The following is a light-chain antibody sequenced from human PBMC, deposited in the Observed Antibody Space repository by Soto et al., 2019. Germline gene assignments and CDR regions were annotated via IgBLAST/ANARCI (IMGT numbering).Light chain of an antibody. CDR1: QSVSSY. Sequence: ELVFTQSPGTLSLSPGERATLSCRASQSVSSYLAWYGQKPGQAPRLLIYDASNRANGIPARFSGSGSGADFTLTISSLEPEDFAVYDCQQRSNWPTITFGQGTRLEIK. CDR2: DAS. CDR3: QQRSNWPTIT. V-gene: IGKV3-11*01. J-gene: IGKJ5*01.